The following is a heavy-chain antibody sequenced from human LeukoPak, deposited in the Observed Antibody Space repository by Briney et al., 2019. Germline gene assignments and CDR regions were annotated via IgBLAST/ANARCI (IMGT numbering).Heavy chain of an antibody. CDR1: GGSISSRDYY. CDR3: ARSPRGIGSSSTWIFYFDS. CDR2: VYWSGST. D-gene: IGHD2-2*01. J-gene: IGHJ4*02. Sequence: SQTLSFTCTVSGGSISSRDYYWSWIRQPPGRGLEWIGYVYWSGSTYNNPSLESRVTISVDTSKNQFSLQLRSVTAADTAVYYCARSPRGIGSSSTWIFYFDSWGQGTLVTVSS. V-gene: IGHV4-30-4*01.